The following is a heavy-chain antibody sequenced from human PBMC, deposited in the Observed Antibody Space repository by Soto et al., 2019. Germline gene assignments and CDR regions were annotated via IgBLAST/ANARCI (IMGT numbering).Heavy chain of an antibody. D-gene: IGHD2-8*01. CDR1: GGSISSYY. Sequence: PSETLSLTCTVSGGSISSYYWSWIRQPPGKGLEWIGYIYYSGSTNYNPSLKSRVTISVDTSKNQFSLTLSSVTAADTAVYYCARESGYCNNCVCYQRLDHWGQGTLVTVSS. CDR2: IYYSGST. CDR3: ARESGYCNNCVCYQRLDH. J-gene: IGHJ5*02. V-gene: IGHV4-59*01.